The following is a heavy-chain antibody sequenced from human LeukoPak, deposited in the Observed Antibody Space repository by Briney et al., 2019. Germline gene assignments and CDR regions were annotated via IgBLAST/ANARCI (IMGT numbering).Heavy chain of an antibody. V-gene: IGHV3-33*01. CDR1: GFTFSSYG. J-gene: IGHJ4*02. Sequence: GGSLRLSCAASGFTFSSYGMHWVRQAPGKGLEWVAVIWYDGSNKYYADSVKGRFTISRDNSKNTLYLQMNSLRAEDTAVYYCARLLTVTLFDYWGQGTLVPVSS. CDR2: IWYDGSNK. D-gene: IGHD4-11*01. CDR3: ARLLTVTLFDY.